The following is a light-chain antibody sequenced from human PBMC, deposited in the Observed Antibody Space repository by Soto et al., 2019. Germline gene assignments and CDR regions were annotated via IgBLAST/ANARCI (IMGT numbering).Light chain of an antibody. Sequence: EIVLTQSPATLSSFPGDRVTLSCRASQYINTRLAWYQHRPGQAPRLLIYGASTRATGIPARFTGGGSGTDFTLTITSLEPEDFAVYYCQQRNPLTFGGGTKV. V-gene: IGKV3-11*01. CDR3: QQRNPLT. CDR2: GAS. CDR1: QYINTR. J-gene: IGKJ4*01.